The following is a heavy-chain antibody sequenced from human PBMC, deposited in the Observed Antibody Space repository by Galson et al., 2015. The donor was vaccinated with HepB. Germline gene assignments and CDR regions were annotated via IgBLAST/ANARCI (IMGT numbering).Heavy chain of an antibody. V-gene: IGHV3-23*01. CDR1: GFTFSSYA. CDR3: AKGRVAAAGTAYNY. CDR2: ISGSGGST. J-gene: IGHJ4*02. Sequence: SLRLSCAASGFTFSSYAMTWVRQAPGKGLEWVSAISGSGGSTYYADPVKGRFTISRDNSKNTLYLQMNSLRAEDTAVYYCAKGRVAAAGTAYNYWGQGTLVTVSS. D-gene: IGHD6-13*01.